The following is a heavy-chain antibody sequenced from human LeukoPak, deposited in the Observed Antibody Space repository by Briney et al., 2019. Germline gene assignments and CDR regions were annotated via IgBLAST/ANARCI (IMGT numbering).Heavy chain of an antibody. V-gene: IGHV3-7*01. D-gene: IGHD3-3*01. CDR2: IKQDGSEK. CDR3: ARVSYDFWSGYYYYFDY. CDR1: GFTFSSYW. Sequence: PGGSLRLSCAASGFTFSSYWMSWVRQAPGKGLEWVANIKQDGSEKYYVDSVKGRFTISRDNAKNPLYLQMNSLRAEDTAVYYCARVSYDFWSGYYYYFDYWGQGTLVTVSS. J-gene: IGHJ4*02.